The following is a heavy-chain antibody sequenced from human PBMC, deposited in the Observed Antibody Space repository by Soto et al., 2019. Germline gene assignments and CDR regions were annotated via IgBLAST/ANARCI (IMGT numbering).Heavy chain of an antibody. D-gene: IGHD3-10*01. CDR1: CGSISSGDYY. CDR3: AREGNYYGSGSRYYFDY. J-gene: IGHJ4*02. Sequence: PSETLSLTCTVSCGSISSGDYYWSWIRQPPGKGLEWIGYIYYSGSTYYNPSLKSRVTISVDTSKNQFSLKLSSVTAADTAVYYCAREGNYYGSGSRYYFDYWGQGTLVTVSS. CDR2: IYYSGST. V-gene: IGHV4-30-4*01.